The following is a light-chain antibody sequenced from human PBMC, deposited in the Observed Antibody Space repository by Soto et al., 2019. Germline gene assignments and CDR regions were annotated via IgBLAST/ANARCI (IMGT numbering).Light chain of an antibody. CDR2: TVS. CDR3: SSFTTDSTYV. CDR1: SSDVGANIF. J-gene: IGLJ1*01. V-gene: IGLV2-14*01. Sequence: QSVLTQPASVSGSPGQSITISCTGTSSDVGANIFVSWYQQHPGKVSKLMIYTVSSRPSGVSQRFSGSKSGNTASLTISGLQAEDGADYYCSSFTTDSTYVFGTGTRSPS.